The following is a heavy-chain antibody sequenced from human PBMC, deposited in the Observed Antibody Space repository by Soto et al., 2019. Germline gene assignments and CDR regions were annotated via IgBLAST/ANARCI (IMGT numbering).Heavy chain of an antibody. D-gene: IGHD3-16*02. V-gene: IGHV4-34*01. Sequence: QVQLQQWGAGLLKPSETLSLTCAVSSGSFSDYSWTWIRQPPGKGLEHIGEINHSGSTNYNPSLKSPTTITVDTSKKQLSLKLSSVTAADTALYYCARVPLNSVRDYIWGTFRTFYYYYMDVWGKGTTVTVSS. J-gene: IGHJ6*03. CDR1: SGSFSDYS. CDR3: ARVPLNSVRDYIWGTFRTFYYYYMDV. CDR2: INHSGST.